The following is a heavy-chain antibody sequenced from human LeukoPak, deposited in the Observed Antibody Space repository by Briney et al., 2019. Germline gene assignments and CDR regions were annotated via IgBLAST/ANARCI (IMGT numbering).Heavy chain of an antibody. CDR3: AKVGAAVPTDY. V-gene: IGHV3-7*01. Sequence: GGSLRLSCAASGFTFSSYWMSWVRQAPGKGLEWVANIKQDGSEKYYVDSVKGRFTISRDNPKNTLYLQMNSLRAEDTAVYYCAKVGAAVPTDYWGQGTLVTVSS. CDR2: IKQDGSEK. D-gene: IGHD1-26*01. CDR1: GFTFSSYW. J-gene: IGHJ4*02.